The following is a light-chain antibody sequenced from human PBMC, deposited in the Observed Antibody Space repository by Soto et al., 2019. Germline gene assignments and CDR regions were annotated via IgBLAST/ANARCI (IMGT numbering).Light chain of an antibody. Sequence: QSALTQPPSVSGAPGQRVTISCTGSSPNIGAGYDVHWYQQFPGTAPKLLIYGNNNRPSGVPDRFSGSRSGTSASLAITGLQAEDEADYYCQSYDSSLSAYVFGTGTKVTVL. CDR2: GNN. J-gene: IGLJ1*01. CDR3: QSYDSSLSAYV. CDR1: SPNIGAGYD. V-gene: IGLV1-40*01.